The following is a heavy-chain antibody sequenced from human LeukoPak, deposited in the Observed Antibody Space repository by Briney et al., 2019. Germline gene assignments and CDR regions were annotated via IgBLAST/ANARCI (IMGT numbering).Heavy chain of an antibody. V-gene: IGHV4-59*01. Sequence: SETLSLTCTVSGGSIRSYYWSWIRQPPGKGLEWIGYTYYSGSTNSNPSLKSRVTISVDTSKNQFSLKVSSVTAADTAVYYCARALTPGYCSGGTCSYFDYWGQGTLVTVSS. CDR2: TYYSGST. D-gene: IGHD2-15*01. CDR1: GGSIRSYY. J-gene: IGHJ4*02. CDR3: ARALTPGYCSGGTCSYFDY.